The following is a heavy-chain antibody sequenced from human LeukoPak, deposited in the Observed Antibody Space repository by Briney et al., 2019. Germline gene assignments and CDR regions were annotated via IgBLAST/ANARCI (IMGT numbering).Heavy chain of an antibody. Sequence: GGSLRLSCAASGFTFSSYGMHWVRQAPGKGLEWVAFIQYDGSNKYYTDSVKGRFTISRDNSRNTMYVQMNSLRPEDTAVYYCAKGSAVVAATPENYFDYWGQGTLVTVSS. D-gene: IGHD2-15*01. CDR3: AKGSAVVAATPENYFDY. CDR2: IQYDGSNK. J-gene: IGHJ4*02. V-gene: IGHV3-30*02. CDR1: GFTFSSYG.